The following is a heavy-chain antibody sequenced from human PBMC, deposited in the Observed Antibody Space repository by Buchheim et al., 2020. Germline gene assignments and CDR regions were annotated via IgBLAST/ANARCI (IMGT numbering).Heavy chain of an antibody. Sequence: QVRLQESGPGLVKPSETLSLICNVAGGSVGSDTYYWSWIRQPPGGGLEWIGYISYTGTAIYSPSLKGRVSISADTSKKQFPLTVSSVLAADTATYYWVCLRQYYDGNGHQYYDYWGPGTL. J-gene: IGHJ4*02. CDR2: ISYTGTA. V-gene: IGHV4-61*01. CDR1: GGSVGSDTYY. D-gene: IGHD3-22*01. CDR3: VCLRQYYDGNGHQYYDY.